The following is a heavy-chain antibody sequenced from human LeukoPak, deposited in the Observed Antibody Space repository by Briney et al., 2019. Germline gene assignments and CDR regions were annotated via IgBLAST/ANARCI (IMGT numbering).Heavy chain of an antibody. V-gene: IGHV3-15*01. CDR3: TTLHYDFWSGYYHFDY. CDR2: IKSKTDGGTT. Sequence: GGSLRLSCAASGFTFSNAWMSWVRQAPGKGLEWVGRIKSKTDGGTTDYAAPVKGRFTISRDDSKNTLDLQMNSLKTEDTAVYYCTTLHYDFWSGYYHFDYWGQGTLVTVSS. J-gene: IGHJ4*02. D-gene: IGHD3-3*01. CDR1: GFTFSNAW.